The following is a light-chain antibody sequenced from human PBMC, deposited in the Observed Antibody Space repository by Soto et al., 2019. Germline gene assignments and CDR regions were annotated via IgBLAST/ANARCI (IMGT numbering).Light chain of an antibody. J-gene: IGLJ1*01. CDR3: CSYTDSRTHI. Sequence: LTQPASVSGSPGQSITISCTGTSSDVGGYNYVSWYQQHPGKAPKLIIFEVSYRPSGISNRFSASKSGDTASLTISGLQADDEADYYCCSYTDSRTHIFGSGTKV. CDR2: EVS. CDR1: SSDVGGYNY. V-gene: IGLV2-14*01.